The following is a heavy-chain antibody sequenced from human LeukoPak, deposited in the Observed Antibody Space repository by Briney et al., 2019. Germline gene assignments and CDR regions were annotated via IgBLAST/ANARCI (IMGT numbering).Heavy chain of an antibody. J-gene: IGHJ4*02. CDR3: ARVSDSSGYRPLDY. D-gene: IGHD3-22*01. CDR1: GGSISSYY. CDR2: IYYSGST. V-gene: IGHV4-59*01. Sequence: SETPSLTCTVSGGSISSYYWSWIRQPPGKGLEWIGYIYYSGSTNYNPSLKSRVTISVDTSKNQFSLKLSSVTAADTAVYYCARVSDSSGYRPLDYWGQGTLVTVSS.